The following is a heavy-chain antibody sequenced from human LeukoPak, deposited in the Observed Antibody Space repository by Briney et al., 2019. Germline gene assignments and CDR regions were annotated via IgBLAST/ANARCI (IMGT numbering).Heavy chain of an antibody. CDR1: GFTFSSYA. CDR3: AKESRRINCSGGSCYLEYYFDY. D-gene: IGHD2-15*01. Sequence: GGSLRLSCAASGFTFSSYAMSWVRQAPGKGLEWVSAISGSGGSTYYADSVKGRFTISRDNSKNTLYLQMNSLRAEDTAVYYRAKESRRINCSGGSCYLEYYFDYWGQGTLVTVSS. V-gene: IGHV3-23*01. J-gene: IGHJ4*02. CDR2: ISGSGGST.